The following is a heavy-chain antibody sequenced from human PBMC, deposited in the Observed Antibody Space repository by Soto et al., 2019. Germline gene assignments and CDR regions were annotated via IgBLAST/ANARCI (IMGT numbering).Heavy chain of an antibody. CDR1: GYTFTSYS. CDR3: ARDHFPATGRPGFSHYGIEV. J-gene: IGHJ6*01. D-gene: IGHD3-10*01. Sequence: GASVKVSCKASGYTFTSYSLHWVRQAPGQGLEWMGIINPSGGSTSYAQKFQGRVTMTRDTSTSTVYMELSSLRSEDTAVYYCARDHFPATGRPGFSHYGIEVLEQGSTVTVCS. V-gene: IGHV1-46*01. CDR2: INPSGGST.